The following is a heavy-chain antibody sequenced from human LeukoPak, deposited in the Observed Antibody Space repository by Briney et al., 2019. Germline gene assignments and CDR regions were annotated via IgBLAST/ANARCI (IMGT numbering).Heavy chain of an antibody. CDR2: IKQDGSEK. J-gene: IGHJ3*02. D-gene: IGHD6-19*01. CDR3: ARVHMEWLVQNDAFDI. Sequence: GGSLRLSCAASGFTFSSYWMSWVRQAPGKGLEWVANIKQDGSEKYYVDSVKGRFTISRDNAKNSLYLQMNSLRAEDTAVYYCARVHMEWLVQNDAFDIRGQGTMVTVSS. V-gene: IGHV3-7*01. CDR1: GFTFSSYW.